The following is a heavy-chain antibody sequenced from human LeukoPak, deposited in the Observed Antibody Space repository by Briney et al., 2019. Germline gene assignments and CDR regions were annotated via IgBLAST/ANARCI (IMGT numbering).Heavy chain of an antibody. CDR3: ATLVGYGSFFDY. Sequence: GESRKISGMCSGYSFTSYWIGWVRHVPRKCLEYMGIIYPGDSAPRYSPSFPGHVTISADKPISPAYLQWSSLKASDSAMYYCATLVGYGSFFDYWGQGTLVTVSP. V-gene: IGHV5-51*04. CDR2: IYPGDSAP. D-gene: IGHD3-10*01. CDR1: GYSFTSYW. J-gene: IGHJ4*02.